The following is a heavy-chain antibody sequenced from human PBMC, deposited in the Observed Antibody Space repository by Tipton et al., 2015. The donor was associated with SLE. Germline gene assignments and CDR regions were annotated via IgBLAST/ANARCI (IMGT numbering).Heavy chain of an antibody. Sequence: TLSLTCTVSGGPISSHYWSWFRQAPGKGLEWIGYISNSETTNYNPPLKSRVTISVLTSKNQFSLKLRSVTAADTAVYYCAGAWRGYCSGGTCYVLDYWGQGSLVTVSS. J-gene: IGHJ4*02. CDR1: GGPISSHY. CDR2: ISNSETT. D-gene: IGHD2-15*01. CDR3: AGAWRGYCSGGTCYVLDY. V-gene: IGHV4-59*11.